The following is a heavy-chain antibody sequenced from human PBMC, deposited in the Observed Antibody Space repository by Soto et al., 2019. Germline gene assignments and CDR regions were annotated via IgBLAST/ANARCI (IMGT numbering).Heavy chain of an antibody. Sequence: EVQLLESGGGLVQPGGSLRLSCAASGFTFSSYAMSWVRQAPGKGLEWVSAISGGGGSTYYADSVKGRFTISRDNSKNTLYLQMNSLRAEDTAVYYCANAFVYSYWYFDLWGRGTLVTVSS. V-gene: IGHV3-23*01. CDR1: GFTFSSYA. CDR3: ANAFVYSYWYFDL. D-gene: IGHD2-8*01. J-gene: IGHJ2*01. CDR2: ISGGGGST.